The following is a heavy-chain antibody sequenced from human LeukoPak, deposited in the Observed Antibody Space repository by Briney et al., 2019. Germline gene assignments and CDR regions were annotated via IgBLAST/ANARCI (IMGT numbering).Heavy chain of an antibody. CDR3: ARERKSSYNTLTGYYKSDAFDI. CDR1: GYSLITYG. CDR2: ISAYNGNT. D-gene: IGHD3-9*01. J-gene: IGHJ3*02. V-gene: IGHV1-18*01. Sequence: ASLKVSCKAAGYSLITYGISWVRQAPGQGLEWMGWISAYNGNTNYAQKLQGRVTVTTDTSTNTAYMELRSLRSDDTAVYYCARERKSSYNTLTGYYKSDAFDIWGQGTMVTVSS.